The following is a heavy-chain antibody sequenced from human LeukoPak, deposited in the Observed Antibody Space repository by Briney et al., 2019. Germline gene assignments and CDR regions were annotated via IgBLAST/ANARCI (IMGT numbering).Heavy chain of an antibody. J-gene: IGHJ5*02. Sequence: GASVKVCCKASGYTFTGYYMHWVRQAPGQGLEWKGWNNPNSGGTNYAQKFQGRVTMTRDTSISTAYMELSSLRSDDAAVYYCARTGIDIVVVPAAVNWFDHWGQGTLVTVSS. CDR1: GYTFTGYY. D-gene: IGHD2-2*01. CDR2: NNPNSGGT. V-gene: IGHV1-2*02. CDR3: ARTGIDIVVVPAAVNWFDH.